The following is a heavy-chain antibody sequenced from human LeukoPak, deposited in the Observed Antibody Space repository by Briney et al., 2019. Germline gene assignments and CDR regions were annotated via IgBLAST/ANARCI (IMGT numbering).Heavy chain of an antibody. CDR3: AKDPLGRYGGHL. J-gene: IGHJ4*02. V-gene: IGHV3-9*01. D-gene: IGHD4-23*01. Sequence: GRSLRLSCAASGFTFDDYAMHWVRQAPGKGLEWVSGISWNSGSIGYADSVKGRFTISRDNSKDTLYLQMNSLRPEDSAVYYCAKDPLGRYGGHLGGQGTLVIVSS. CDR1: GFTFDDYA. CDR2: ISWNSGSI.